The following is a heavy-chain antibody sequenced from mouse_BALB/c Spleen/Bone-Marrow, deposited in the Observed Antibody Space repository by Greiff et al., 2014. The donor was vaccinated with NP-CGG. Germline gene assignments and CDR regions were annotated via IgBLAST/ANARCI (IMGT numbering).Heavy chain of an antibody. CDR1: GYSITSGYY. V-gene: IGHV3-6*02. CDR3: ARDRVFAY. D-gene: IGHD3-1*01. CDR2: ISYDGSN. J-gene: IGHJ3*01. Sequence: ESGPGLVKPSQSLSLTCSVTGYSITSGYYWNWIRQFPGNKLEWMGYISYDGSNNYNPSLKNRISITRDTSKNQFFLKLNSVTTEDTATYYCARDRVFAYWGQGTLVTVFA.